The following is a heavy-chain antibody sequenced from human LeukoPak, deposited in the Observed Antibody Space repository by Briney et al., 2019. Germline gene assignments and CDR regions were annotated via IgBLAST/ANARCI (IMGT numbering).Heavy chain of an antibody. J-gene: IGHJ4*02. CDR3: ARDHITGTTRFPGY. Sequence: GGSLRLSCTASGFTFRTYNMNWVRQAPGKGLEWVSYISSSSNIIYYADSVKGRFTISRDNAKNSLYLQMNSLRAEDTAVYYCARDHITGTTRFPGYWGQGTLVTVSS. V-gene: IGHV3-48*04. D-gene: IGHD1-20*01. CDR1: GFTFRTYN. CDR2: ISSSSNII.